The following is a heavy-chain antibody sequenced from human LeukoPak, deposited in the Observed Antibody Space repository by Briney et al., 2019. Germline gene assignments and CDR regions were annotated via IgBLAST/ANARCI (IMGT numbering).Heavy chain of an antibody. CDR1: GGSISSYY. CDR3: ARHGYSSGWYRDYFDY. Sequence: SETLSLTCTVSGGSISSYYWSWIRQPPGKGLEWIGYIYYSGSTNYNPSLKSRVTISVDTSKNQFSLKLSSVTAADTAVYYCARHGYSSGWYRDYFDYWGQGTLVTVSS. V-gene: IGHV4-59*08. CDR2: IYYSGST. D-gene: IGHD6-19*01. J-gene: IGHJ4*02.